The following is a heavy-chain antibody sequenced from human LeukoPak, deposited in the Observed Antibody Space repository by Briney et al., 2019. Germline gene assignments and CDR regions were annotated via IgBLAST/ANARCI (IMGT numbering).Heavy chain of an antibody. V-gene: IGHV3-48*03. Sequence: GGSLRLSCAASGFTFSSYEMNWVRQAPGKGLEWVSYISSSGSTIYYADSVKGRFTISRDNAKNSLYLQMNSLRAEDTAVYYCARDQRYCSSSSCPWEPFDYWGQGTLVTVSS. CDR3: ARDQRYCSSSSCPWEPFDY. CDR1: GFTFSSYE. CDR2: ISSSGSTI. D-gene: IGHD2-2*01. J-gene: IGHJ4*02.